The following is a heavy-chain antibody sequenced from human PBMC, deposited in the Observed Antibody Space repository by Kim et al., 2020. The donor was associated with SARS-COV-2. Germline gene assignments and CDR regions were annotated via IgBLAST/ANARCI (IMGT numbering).Heavy chain of an antibody. J-gene: IGHJ6*02. D-gene: IGHD4-17*01. CDR2: ISSSGSTI. CDR1: GFTFSSYE. CDR3: ARETTDVTVTPYGMDV. V-gene: IGHV3-48*03. Sequence: GGSLRLSCAASGFTFSSYEMNWVRQAPGKGLEWVSYISSSGSTIYYADSVKGRFTISRDNAKNSLYLQMNSLRAEDTAVYYCARETTDVTVTPYGMDVWGQGTTVTVSS.